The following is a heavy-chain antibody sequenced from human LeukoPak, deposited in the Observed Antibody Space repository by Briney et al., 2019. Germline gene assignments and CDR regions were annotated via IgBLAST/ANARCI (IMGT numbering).Heavy chain of an antibody. CDR3: AKVYYDSSSLIGDGFDI. CDR2: MCYDVSNK. J-gene: IGHJ3*02. Sequence: GGSLSLTCGASGFTFSSYGMHWVRQAPGKGLEWLAVMCYDVSNKYYADSVRGRFTSSRDNSQNTLYLQINIQRTEDTAVYYCAKVYYDSSSLIGDGFDIWGQGTMVTVSS. CDR1: GFTFSSYG. D-gene: IGHD3-22*01. V-gene: IGHV3-33*06.